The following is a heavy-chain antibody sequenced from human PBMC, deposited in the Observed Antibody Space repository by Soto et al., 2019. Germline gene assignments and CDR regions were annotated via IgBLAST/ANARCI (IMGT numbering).Heavy chain of an antibody. Sequence: ASVKVSCKASGYTFTSYGISWVRQAPGQGLEWMGWISAYNGNTNYAQKLQGRVTMTTDTSTSTAYMELRSLRSDDTAVYYCERDGDRGVPPSYYYYYMDVWGKGTTVTVSS. CDR3: ERDGDRGVPPSYYYYYMDV. V-gene: IGHV1-18*01. CDR2: ISAYNGNT. J-gene: IGHJ6*03. CDR1: GYTFTSYG. D-gene: IGHD3-10*01.